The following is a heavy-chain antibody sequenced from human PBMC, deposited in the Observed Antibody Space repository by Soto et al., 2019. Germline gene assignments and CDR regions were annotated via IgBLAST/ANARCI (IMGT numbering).Heavy chain of an antibody. CDR3: ARSTTVTGRGYYFDY. CDR2: IYYSGST. D-gene: IGHD4-17*01. CDR1: GGSISSYY. J-gene: IGHJ4*02. V-gene: IGHV4-59*08. Sequence: QVQLQESGPGLVKPSETLSLTCTVSGGSISSYYWSWIRQPPGKGLEWIGYIYYSGSTNYNPSLKSRDTISVDTYKNQFSLKLSSVTAADTAVYYCARSTTVTGRGYYFDYWGQGTLVTVSS.